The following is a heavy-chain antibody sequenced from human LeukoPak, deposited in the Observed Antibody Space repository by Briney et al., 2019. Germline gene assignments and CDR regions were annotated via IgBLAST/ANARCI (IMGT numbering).Heavy chain of an antibody. CDR1: GFTFGDYA. Sequence: GGSLRLSCTASGFTFGDYAMIWVRQAPGKGLEWVGFIRSKAYGGTTEYAASVKGRFTISRDDSKSIAYLQMNSLKTEDTAVYYCTSNFGFPYYYYYMDVWGKGTTVTVSS. V-gene: IGHV3-49*04. D-gene: IGHD3-3*01. CDR3: TSNFGFPYYYYYMDV. J-gene: IGHJ6*03. CDR2: IRSKAYGGTT.